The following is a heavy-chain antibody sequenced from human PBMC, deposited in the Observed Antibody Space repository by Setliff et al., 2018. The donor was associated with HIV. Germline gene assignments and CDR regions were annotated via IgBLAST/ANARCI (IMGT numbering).Heavy chain of an antibody. J-gene: IGHJ5*02. D-gene: IGHD4-17*01. CDR2: INHGGST. V-gene: IGHV4-59*08. CDR3: AREKNDYGGQNWLDP. CDR1: GGSISSYY. Sequence: PSETLSLTCTVSGGSISSYYWSWIRQPPGKGLEWIGEINHGGSTIYNPSLKSRVTIKLDMSKSQLSLFLTSVTAADTAVYYCAREKNDYGGQNWLDPWGQGTLVTVSS.